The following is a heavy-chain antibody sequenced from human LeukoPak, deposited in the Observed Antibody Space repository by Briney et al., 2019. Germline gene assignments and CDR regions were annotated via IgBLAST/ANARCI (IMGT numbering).Heavy chain of an antibody. J-gene: IGHJ4*02. V-gene: IGHV3-23*01. Sequence: GGSLRLSCAAPGFTFSSFAMSWVRQAPGGGLEWVSSISDSGASTYYADSVKGRFTVSRDNSRNTLYLQMSSLRAEDTAVYYCAKSHSVAVAGTYSTYYFDSWGQGTLVTVSS. D-gene: IGHD6-19*01. CDR3: AKSHSVAVAGTYSTYYFDS. CDR2: ISDSGAST. CDR1: GFTFSSFA.